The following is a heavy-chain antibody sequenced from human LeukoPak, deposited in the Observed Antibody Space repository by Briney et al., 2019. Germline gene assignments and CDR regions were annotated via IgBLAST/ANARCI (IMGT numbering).Heavy chain of an antibody. CDR2: ISYDGSNK. Sequence: QAGGSLRLSCAASGFTFSNYGVHWVRLAPGKGLEWVAVISYDGSNKYYADSVKGRLTISRDNSKNTLYLQMNSLRAEDTAVYYCAQGTSFDYWGQGTLVTVSS. J-gene: IGHJ4*02. CDR3: AQGTSFDY. D-gene: IGHD2-2*01. CDR1: GFTFSNYG. V-gene: IGHV3-30*18.